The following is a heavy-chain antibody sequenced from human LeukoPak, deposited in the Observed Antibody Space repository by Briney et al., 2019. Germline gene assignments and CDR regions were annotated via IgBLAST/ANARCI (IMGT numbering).Heavy chain of an antibody. D-gene: IGHD3-3*01. Sequence: SVKVSCKASGGTFSSYAISWVRQAPGQGLEWIGGIIPIFGTANYAQKFQGRVTITADESTSTAYMELSSLRSEDTAVYHCARTRPITIFGVVEPDYWGQGTLVTVSS. CDR1: GGTFSSYA. V-gene: IGHV1-69*13. J-gene: IGHJ4*02. CDR2: IIPIFGTA. CDR3: ARTRPITIFGVVEPDY.